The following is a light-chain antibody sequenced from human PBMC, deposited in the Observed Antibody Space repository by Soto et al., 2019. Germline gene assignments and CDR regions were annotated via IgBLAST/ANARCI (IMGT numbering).Light chain of an antibody. J-gene: IGKJ1*01. V-gene: IGKV3-15*01. CDR2: GAS. CDR3: QQYNNWPQT. Sequence: EIVLTQSPGTLSLSPGERATLSCRASQSVSSSYLAWYQQIPGQAPRLLVYGASTRATGVPARFSGGGSGTEFTLTISSLQSEDFAEYHCQQYNNWPQTFGQGTKVDIK. CDR1: QSVSSSY.